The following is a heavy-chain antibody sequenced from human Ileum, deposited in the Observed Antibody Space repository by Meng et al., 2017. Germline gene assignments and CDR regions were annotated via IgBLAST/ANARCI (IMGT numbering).Heavy chain of an antibody. CDR2: ISGSGSSK. V-gene: IGHV3-48*03. CDR1: GFSFSSYE. Sequence: GESLKISCAASGFSFSSYEMNWVRQVPGKGLEWLSYISGSGSSKHYADAVTGRFTISKDNAKNSLYLQMNSLRAEDTAVYYCARRYCSSTSCLIDNWGQGTLVTVSS. D-gene: IGHD2-2*01. CDR3: ARRYCSSTSCLIDN. J-gene: IGHJ4*02.